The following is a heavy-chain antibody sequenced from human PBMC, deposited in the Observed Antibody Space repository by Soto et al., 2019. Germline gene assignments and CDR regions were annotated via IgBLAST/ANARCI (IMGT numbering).Heavy chain of an antibody. D-gene: IGHD5-18*01. V-gene: IGHV4-31*03. CDR1: GGSISSGGYY. J-gene: IGHJ4*02. CDR3: ARGVDTAMVLDY. CDR2: IYYSGST. Sequence: SESLSLTCTVYGGSISSGGYYWSWIRQHPGKGLEWIGYIYYSGSTYYNPSLKSRVTISVDTSKNQFSLKLSSVTAADTAVYYCARGVDTAMVLDYWGQGTLVTVSS.